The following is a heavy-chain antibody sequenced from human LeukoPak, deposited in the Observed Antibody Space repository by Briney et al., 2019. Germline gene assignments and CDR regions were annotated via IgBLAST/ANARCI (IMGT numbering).Heavy chain of an antibody. CDR2: ISGGGDST. CDR3: ASHTLSGWYQFDY. V-gene: IGHV3-23*01. D-gene: IGHD6-19*01. Sequence: GGSLRTSCAVSGFTFRSYAMSWVRQAPGKGLEWVSAISGGGDSTYYADSVKGRFTISRDNSKNTLYLQMNSLRVEDTAVYYCASHTLSGWYQFDYWGQGTLVTVSS. J-gene: IGHJ4*02. CDR1: GFTFRSYA.